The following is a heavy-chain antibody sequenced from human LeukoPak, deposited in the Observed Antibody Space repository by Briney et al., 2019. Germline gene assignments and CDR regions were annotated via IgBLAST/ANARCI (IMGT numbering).Heavy chain of an antibody. V-gene: IGHV3-23*01. Sequence: PGGSLRLSCAASGFTLSNHWMHWVRQAPGKGLEWVSVIGGSNGITFYVGSVKGRFTISRDNSKDTLYLQMNSLRAEDTAVYYCARNENSGWGYFDYWGQGTLVTVSS. D-gene: IGHD5-12*01. CDR2: IGGSNGIT. J-gene: IGHJ4*02. CDR1: GFTLSNHW. CDR3: ARNENSGWGYFDY.